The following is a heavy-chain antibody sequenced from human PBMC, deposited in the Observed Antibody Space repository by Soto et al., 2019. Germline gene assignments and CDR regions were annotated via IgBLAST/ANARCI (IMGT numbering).Heavy chain of an antibody. CDR2: IDTSGTKI. Sequence: QVQLVESGGDLVKPGGSLRLSCAASGYTFSDYYMSWIRQAPGKGLEXISYIDTSGTKIYYADSVKGRFTITRDNAKXXXXXXXXXXXXXXXXXXXXXXXXXXXXXXXXXVDYWGQGTLVTVSS. CDR1: GYTFSDYY. CDR3: XXXXXXXXXXXXXVDY. V-gene: IGHV3-11*01. J-gene: IGHJ4*02.